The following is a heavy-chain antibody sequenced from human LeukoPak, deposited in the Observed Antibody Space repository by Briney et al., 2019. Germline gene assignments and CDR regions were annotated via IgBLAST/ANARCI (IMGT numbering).Heavy chain of an antibody. D-gene: IGHD3-22*01. Sequence: PSETLSLACAVYGGSFSGYYWTWIRQTPEKGLEWIGKTNPSGSTNYNPSLKSRVTISVDTSKNQFSLELSSVTAADTAVYYCARGRQDVTMIVVVMTAVSYYLDVWGKGTTVTVS. CDR1: GGSFSGYY. J-gene: IGHJ6*03. CDR3: ARGRQDVTMIVVVMTAVSYYLDV. V-gene: IGHV4-34*01. CDR2: TNPSGST.